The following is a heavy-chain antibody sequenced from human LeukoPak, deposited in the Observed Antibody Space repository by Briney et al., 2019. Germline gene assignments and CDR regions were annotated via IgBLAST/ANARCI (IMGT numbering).Heavy chain of an antibody. J-gene: IGHJ6*03. CDR3: AKSLQATTFVVGYMDV. CDR1: GFTFSSYG. D-gene: IGHD2-21*01. Sequence: GGSLRLSCAASGFTFSSYGMHWVRQAPGKGLEWVAVIWYDGSNKYYADSVKGRFTISRDNSKNTLYLQMNSLRAEDTAVYYCAKSLQATTFVVGYMDVWGKGTTVTVSS. CDR2: IWYDGSNK. V-gene: IGHV3-33*06.